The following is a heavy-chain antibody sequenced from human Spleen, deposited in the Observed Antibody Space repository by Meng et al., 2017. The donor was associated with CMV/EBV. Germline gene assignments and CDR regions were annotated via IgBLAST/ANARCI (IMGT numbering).Heavy chain of an antibody. CDR1: GFTFSSYG. V-gene: IGHV3-30*02. CDR2: IRFDGNNK. J-gene: IGHJ4*02. Sequence: GESLKISCAASGFTFSSYGMHWVRQAPGKGLEWVAFIRFDGNNKYYADFLKGRFTISRDNSKNTLCLQMNSLRAEDTAVYYCAKDPAALRFLEKYYFDFWGQGTLVTVSS. CDR3: AKDPAALRFLEKYYFDF. D-gene: IGHD3-3*01.